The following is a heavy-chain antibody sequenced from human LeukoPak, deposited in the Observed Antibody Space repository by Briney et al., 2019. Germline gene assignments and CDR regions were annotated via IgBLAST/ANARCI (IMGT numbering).Heavy chain of an antibody. J-gene: IGHJ5*02. D-gene: IGHD3-10*01. CDR3: ARDGGGVRGVPDWFDP. CDR1: GGSISSSNW. V-gene: IGHV4-4*02. CDR2: IYHSGST. Sequence: PSGTLSLTCAVSGGSISSSNWWSWVRQPPGKGLEWIGEIYHSGSTNYNPSLKSRVTISVDKSKNQFSLKLSSVTAADPAVYYCARDGGGVRGVPDWFDPWGQGTLVTVSS.